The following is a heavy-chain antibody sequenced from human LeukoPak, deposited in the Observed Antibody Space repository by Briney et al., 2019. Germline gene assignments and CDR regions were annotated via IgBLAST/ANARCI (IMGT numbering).Heavy chain of an antibody. CDR2: IYYSGST. CDR1: GGSITRYY. Sequence: SETLSLTCTVSGGSITRYYWSWIRQPPGKGLEWIGYIYYSGSTNYNPSLKSRVTISVDTSKNQFSLKLSSVTAADTAVYYCARGGYNALGYWGQGTLVTVSS. V-gene: IGHV4-59*01. J-gene: IGHJ4*02. CDR3: ARGGYNALGY. D-gene: IGHD5-24*01.